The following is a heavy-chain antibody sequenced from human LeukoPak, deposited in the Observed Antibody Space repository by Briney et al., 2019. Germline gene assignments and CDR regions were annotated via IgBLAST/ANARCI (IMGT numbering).Heavy chain of an antibody. V-gene: IGHV4-34*01. J-gene: IGHJ4*02. CDR1: GGSFSDYS. CDR3: ARENSGSYREFDY. D-gene: IGHD1-26*01. Sequence: SETLSLTSAVYGGSFSDYSWTWIRQAPGEGLEWIGEINHNGGTNHNPSLVSRVSMSVDTSKNQFSLKLSSVTAADTAVFYCARENSGSYREFDYWGQGTLVTVSS. CDR2: INHNGGT.